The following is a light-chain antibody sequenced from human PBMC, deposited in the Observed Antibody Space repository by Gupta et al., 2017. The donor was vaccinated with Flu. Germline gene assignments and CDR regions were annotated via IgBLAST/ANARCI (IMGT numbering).Light chain of an antibody. CDR1: SSNIGENY. CDR3: AAWDDNRSGRV. J-gene: IGLJ3*02. CDR2: KNN. V-gene: IGLV1-47*01. Sequence: RVTISCSGGSSNIGENYVYWYQQLPGAAPKILIYKNNQRPSGVPERFSGFKSGTSASLAISGLRAEDEADYFCAAWDDNRSGRVFGGGTKLTVL.